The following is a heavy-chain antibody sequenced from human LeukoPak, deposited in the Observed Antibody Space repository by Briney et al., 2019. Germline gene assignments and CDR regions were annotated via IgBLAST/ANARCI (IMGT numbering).Heavy chain of an antibody. J-gene: IGHJ4*02. CDR2: INTDGSST. CDR1: GFTFSSYW. Sequence: GGSLRLSCAASGFTFSSYWMHWVRQAPGKGLVWVSRINTDGSSTSYADSVKGRFTISRDNAKNTLYLQMNSLRAEDTAVYYCARDPAYYDFWSGYYNFDYWGQGTLVTVSS. V-gene: IGHV3-74*01. D-gene: IGHD3-3*01. CDR3: ARDPAYYDFWSGYYNFDY.